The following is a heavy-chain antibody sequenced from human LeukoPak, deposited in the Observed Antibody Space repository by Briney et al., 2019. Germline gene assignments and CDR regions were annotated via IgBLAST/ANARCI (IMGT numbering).Heavy chain of an antibody. CDR1: GFTFSSYS. V-gene: IGHV3-48*01. J-gene: IGHJ4*02. CDR2: INSGSSTI. Sequence: GGSLRLSCAASGFTFSSYSMNWVRQAPGKGLEWVSYINSGSSTIYYAPSVKGRFSISRDNSKNTVYLQMNSLRTEDTAVYYCARSLTKVRGYDYWGQGTLVTVSS. CDR3: ARSLTKVRGYDY. D-gene: IGHD3-10*01.